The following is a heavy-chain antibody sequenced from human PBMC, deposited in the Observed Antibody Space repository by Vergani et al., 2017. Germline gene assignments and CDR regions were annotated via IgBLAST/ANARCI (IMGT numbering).Heavy chain of an antibody. CDR3: TRHGRSGWAGYFQH. CDR2: IYYTGTT. J-gene: IGHJ1*01. D-gene: IGHD6-19*01. CDR1: GVSIGSNSYY. V-gene: IGHV4-39*01. Sequence: QLQLQESGQGLVKPSETLSLTCTVSGVSIGSNSYYWGWIRQPPGKGLEWIGTIYYTGTTYYNEAHKSRLTISVDTSKNQFSLNLTSVTAADTAVYYCTRHGRSGWAGYFQHWGQGTLVTASS.